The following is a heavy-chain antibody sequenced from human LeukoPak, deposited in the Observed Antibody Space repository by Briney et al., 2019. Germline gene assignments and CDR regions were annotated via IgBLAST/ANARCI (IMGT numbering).Heavy chain of an antibody. Sequence: GGSLRLSCAASGFTFSSYAMSWVRQAPGKGREWVSAISGSGGATYYADSVKGRFTISRDNSKNTLYLQMNSLRAEDTAVFYCAKEGGRYYDSSGNYWGQGALVTVSS. V-gene: IGHV3-23*01. J-gene: IGHJ4*02. D-gene: IGHD3-22*01. CDR3: AKEGGRYYDSSGNY. CDR2: ISGSGGAT. CDR1: GFTFSSYA.